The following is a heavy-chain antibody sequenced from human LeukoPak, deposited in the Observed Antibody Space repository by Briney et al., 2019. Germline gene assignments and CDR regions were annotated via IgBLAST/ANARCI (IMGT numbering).Heavy chain of an antibody. CDR1: GGSISSYY. J-gene: IGHJ4*02. CDR3: AREERYDSSGYYAVDY. Sequence: NPSETLSLTCTVSGGSISSYYWSWIRQPAGKGLEWIGRVYTSGSTNYNPSLKSRVTMSVDTSKNQFSLKLSSVTAADTAVYYCAREERYDSSGYYAVDYWGQGTLVTVSS. D-gene: IGHD3-22*01. CDR2: VYTSGST. V-gene: IGHV4-4*07.